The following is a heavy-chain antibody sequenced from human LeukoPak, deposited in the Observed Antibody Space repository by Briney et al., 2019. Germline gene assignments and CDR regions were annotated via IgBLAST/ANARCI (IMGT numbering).Heavy chain of an antibody. J-gene: IGHJ4*02. V-gene: IGHV3-23*01. D-gene: IGHD3-9*01. CDR2: ISGSGSKT. Sequence: TGGSLRLSRAASGFTFSSCAMSWVRQAPGKGLEWVSSISGSGSKTYYTDSVKARFTISRANSKNTLYLQMNSLRVEDTAIYYCAKDITGYYRPFDYWGQGALVTVSS. CDR3: AKDITGYYRPFDY. CDR1: GFTFSSCA.